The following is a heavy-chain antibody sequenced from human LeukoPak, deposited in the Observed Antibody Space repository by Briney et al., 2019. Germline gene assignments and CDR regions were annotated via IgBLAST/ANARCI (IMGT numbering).Heavy chain of an antibody. CDR3: ARGVDTATENWFDP. D-gene: IGHD5-18*01. CDR1: GYTFINYD. V-gene: IGHV1-8*03. J-gene: IGHJ5*02. Sequence: ASVKVSCKASGYTFINYDINWVRQATGQGLEWMGWMNPGSGNTGYAQKFQGRVTITRNTSINTAYMELSTLRSEDTAVYYCARGVDTATENWFDPWGQGTLVTVSS. CDR2: MNPGSGNT.